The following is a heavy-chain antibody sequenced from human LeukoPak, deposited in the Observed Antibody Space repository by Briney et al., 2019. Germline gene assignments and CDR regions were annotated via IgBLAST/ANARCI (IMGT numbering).Heavy chain of an antibody. V-gene: IGHV4-4*07. D-gene: IGHD6-19*01. CDR2: LFSSSGNT. Sequence: SETLSLTCAVSGGSITGSYWSWIRQPAGERLEWIGRLFSSSGNTNYNPSFKTRATMSVDTSQNQFSLSLTSVTAADTAVYYCARGGYSSGWIFDYWGQGTLVTVSS. J-gene: IGHJ4*02. CDR3: ARGGYSSGWIFDY. CDR1: GGSITGSY.